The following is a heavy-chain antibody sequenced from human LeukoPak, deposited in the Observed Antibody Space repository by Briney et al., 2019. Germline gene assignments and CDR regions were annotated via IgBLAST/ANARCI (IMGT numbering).Heavy chain of an antibody. V-gene: IGHV1-46*01. J-gene: IGHJ5*02. CDR2: ISPSGGST. Sequence: ASVKVSCKAFGYTFTSNYMHWVRQAPGQGPEWMGVISPSGGSTTYAQKFQGRVTLTRDMSTSTDYLELSSLRAEDTAVYYCARAAAETGAFRDNWFDPWGQGTLVTVSS. CDR3: ARAAAETGAFRDNWFDP. D-gene: IGHD6-19*01. CDR1: GYTFTSNY.